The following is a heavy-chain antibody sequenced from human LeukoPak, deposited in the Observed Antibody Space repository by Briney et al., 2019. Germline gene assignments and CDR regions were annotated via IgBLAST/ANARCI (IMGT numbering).Heavy chain of an antibody. D-gene: IGHD3-22*01. CDR3: ARAGYTTYDPSDHFDY. Sequence: SQTLSLTCTVSGGSISSGGYYWSWIRQHPGKGLEWIGYIYYSGSTYYNPSLKSRVTISVDTSKTQFSLKLSSVTAADTAVYYCARAGYTTYDPSDHFDYWGQGTLVTVSS. CDR2: IYYSGST. CDR1: GGSISSGGYY. V-gene: IGHV4-31*03. J-gene: IGHJ4*02.